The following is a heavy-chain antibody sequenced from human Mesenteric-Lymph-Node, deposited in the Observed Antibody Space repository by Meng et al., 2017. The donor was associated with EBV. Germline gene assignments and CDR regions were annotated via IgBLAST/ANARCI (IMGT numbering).Heavy chain of an antibody. J-gene: IGHJ4*02. D-gene: IGHD6-13*01. V-gene: IGHV1-3*01. CDR2: LNAANGNT. CDR1: GYSFTTYA. CDR3: VREGSSWYGGGFYDY. Sequence: QVQLVQSGAEVKKPGASVKVSCKAFGYSFTTYAIHWVRQAPGQRLGFVGWLNAANGNTRYSQRLQGRVTLTSDTSASTAYMELTSLISEDAAVYYCVREGSSWYGGGFYDYWGQGTLVTVSS.